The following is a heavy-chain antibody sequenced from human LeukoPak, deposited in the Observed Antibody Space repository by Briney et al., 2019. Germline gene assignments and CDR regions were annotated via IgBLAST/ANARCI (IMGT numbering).Heavy chain of an antibody. J-gene: IGHJ5*02. V-gene: IGHV4-34*01. CDR3: ARFTPQGYGWGGYNRFDP. CDR2: INHSGST. D-gene: IGHD3-16*01. CDR1: GGSFSGYY. Sequence: SETLSLTCAVYGGSFSGYYWSWIRQPPGKGLEWIGEINHSGSTNYNPSLKSRVTISVDTSKNQFSLNLTSVTAADTAVYYCARFTPQGYGWGGYNRFDPWGQGTLVTVSS.